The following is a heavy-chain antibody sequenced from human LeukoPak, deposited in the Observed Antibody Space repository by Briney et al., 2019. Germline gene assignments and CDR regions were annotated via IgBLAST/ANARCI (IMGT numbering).Heavy chain of an antibody. CDR1: GGSISSGDYY. Sequence: PSETLSLTCTVSGGSISSGDYYWTWIRQPPGKGLEWIGYIYYSGSTNYNPSLKSRVTMSVDTSKNQFSLKLSSVTAADTAVYYCARFDYGLDYWGQGTLVTVSS. D-gene: IGHD4-17*01. CDR3: ARFDYGLDY. V-gene: IGHV4-61*08. CDR2: IYYSGST. J-gene: IGHJ4*02.